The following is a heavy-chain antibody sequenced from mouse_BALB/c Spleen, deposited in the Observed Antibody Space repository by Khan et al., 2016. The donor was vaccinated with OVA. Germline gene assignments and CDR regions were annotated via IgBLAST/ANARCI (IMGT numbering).Heavy chain of an antibody. Sequence: EVQRVESGGGLVQPGGSRKLSCAASGFTFSRFGMHWVRQAPEKGLEWVAYISSGSSSIYYADTVKGRFTISRDNPKNTLFLQMPSLRSEDTAMYYCARDSNFDYWGQGTTLTVSS. V-gene: IGHV5-17*02. CDR3: ARDSNFDY. CDR2: ISSGSSSI. CDR1: GFTFSRFG. J-gene: IGHJ2*01.